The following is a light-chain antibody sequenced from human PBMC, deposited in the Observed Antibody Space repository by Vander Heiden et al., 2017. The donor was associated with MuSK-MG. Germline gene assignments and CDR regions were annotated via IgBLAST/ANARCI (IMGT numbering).Light chain of an antibody. J-gene: IGKJ2*01. CDR2: GA. CDR3: QQSYSTPMYT. CDR1: QSIDRF. V-gene: IGKV1-39*01. Sequence: DIQMTQSPSSLSASVGDRVTITCRASQSIDRFLNWYQQKPGKAPNLLIYGADFTLTIGSLQPEDFATYYCQQSYSTPMYTLGDGTTLEIK.